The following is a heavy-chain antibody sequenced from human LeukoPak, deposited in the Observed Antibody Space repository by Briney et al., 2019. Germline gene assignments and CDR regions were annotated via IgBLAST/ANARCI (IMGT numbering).Heavy chain of an antibody. CDR2: INHSGST. D-gene: IGHD2-15*01. Sequence: SETLSLTCAVYGGSFSGYYWSWIRQPPGNGLEWIGEINHSGSTNYNPSLKSRVTISVDTSKNQFSLKLSSVTAADTAVYYCAIPTPPFDYWGQGTLVTVSS. J-gene: IGHJ4*02. CDR1: GGSFSGYY. CDR3: AIPTPPFDY. V-gene: IGHV4-34*01.